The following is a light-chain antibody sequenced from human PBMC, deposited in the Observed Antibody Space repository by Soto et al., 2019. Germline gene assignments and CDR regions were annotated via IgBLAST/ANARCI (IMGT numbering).Light chain of an antibody. CDR1: KSVSKY. CDR2: NAS. CDR3: QHRMNWPIT. V-gene: IGKV3-11*01. J-gene: IGKJ5*01. Sequence: EIVLTQSPATLSLSPGERATLSCRASKSVSKYLAWYQQRPGQAPRLLIYNASNRATGIPDRFTGSGSETDFTLTISSLEPEDFAVYYCQHRMNWPITFGQGTRLEIK.